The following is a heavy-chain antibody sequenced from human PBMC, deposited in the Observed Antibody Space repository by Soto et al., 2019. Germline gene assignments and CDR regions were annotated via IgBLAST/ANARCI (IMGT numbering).Heavy chain of an antibody. CDR3: AKVLVGATLDAFDI. Sequence: EVQLVESGGGLVQPGRSLRLSCTASGFTFDDYAMHWVRQAPGKGLEWVSGISWNSGSIGYADSVKGRFTISRDNAKNALYLQMNSLRAEATALYYCAKVLVGATLDAFDIWGQGTMVTVSS. CDR2: ISWNSGSI. J-gene: IGHJ3*02. V-gene: IGHV3-9*01. CDR1: GFTFDDYA. D-gene: IGHD1-26*01.